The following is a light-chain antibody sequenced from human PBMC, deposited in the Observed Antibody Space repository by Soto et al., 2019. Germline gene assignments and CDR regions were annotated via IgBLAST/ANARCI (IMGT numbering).Light chain of an antibody. Sequence: DIQMTQSPSSLSASVGDRVTITCRASQSISSYLNWYQQKPGKAPKLLIYAASSLQSGVPSRFSGSGSGTDFTLTISSLQPEDFAVYWCQQYNNWPLTFGPGTRLEIK. V-gene: IGKV1-39*01. CDR3: QQYNNWPLT. CDR2: AAS. CDR1: QSISSY. J-gene: IGKJ5*01.